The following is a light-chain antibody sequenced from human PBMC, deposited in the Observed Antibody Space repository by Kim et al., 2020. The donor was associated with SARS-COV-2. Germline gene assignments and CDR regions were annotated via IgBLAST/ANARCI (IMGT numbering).Light chain of an antibody. CDR3: QAWDSSTFYV. CDR2: QGN. J-gene: IGLJ1*01. CDR1: KLGDKY. V-gene: IGLV3-1*01. Sequence: VSRGQTASITCSGDKLGDKYACWYQQKPGQSPVLVIYQGNKRPSGIPERFSGSNSGNTATLTISGTQAMDEADYYCQAWDSSTFYVFGTGTKVTVL.